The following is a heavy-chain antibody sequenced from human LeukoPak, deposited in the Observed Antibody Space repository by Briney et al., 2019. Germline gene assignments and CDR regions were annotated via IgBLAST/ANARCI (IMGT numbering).Heavy chain of an antibody. V-gene: IGHV1-69*13. D-gene: IGHD2-15*01. Sequence: SVKVSCKASGGTFSSYAISWVRQAPGQGLEWMGGIIPIFGTANYAQKFQGRVTITADESTSTAYMELSSLRPEDTAVYYCARDCSGGSCLRGFDPWGQGTLVTVSS. CDR2: IIPIFGTA. CDR1: GGTFSSYA. CDR3: ARDCSGGSCLRGFDP. J-gene: IGHJ5*02.